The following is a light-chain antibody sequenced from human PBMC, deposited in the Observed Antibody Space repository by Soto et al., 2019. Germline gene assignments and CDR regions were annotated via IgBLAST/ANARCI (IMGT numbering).Light chain of an antibody. CDR2: EVS. Sequence: QSALAQPASVSGSPGQSITITCTVTSSDVGGYNYVSWYQQHPGKAPKLMIYEVSNRPSGVSSRFSGSKSGNTASLTISGLQAEDEADYYCSSYRSSSTYVFGTGTKVTLL. V-gene: IGLV2-14*01. J-gene: IGLJ1*01. CDR1: SSDVGGYNY. CDR3: SSYRSSSTYV.